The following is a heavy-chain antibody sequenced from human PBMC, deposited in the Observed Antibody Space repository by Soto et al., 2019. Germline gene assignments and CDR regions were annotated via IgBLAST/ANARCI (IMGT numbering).Heavy chain of an antibody. V-gene: IGHV3-30-3*01. Sequence: LRLACAASGVTFSIYAMHCVLQAPGKGLEWVAVISYDGSNKYYADSVKGRFTTSRDNSKNTLYLQMNSLRVEDTAVYYCARDLVAPEYYGMDVWGQGTTVTVSS. D-gene: IGHD6-6*01. CDR1: GVTFSIYA. CDR2: ISYDGSNK. CDR3: ARDLVAPEYYGMDV. J-gene: IGHJ6*02.